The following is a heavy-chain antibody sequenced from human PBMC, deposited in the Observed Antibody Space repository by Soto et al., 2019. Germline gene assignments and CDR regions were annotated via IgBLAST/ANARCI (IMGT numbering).Heavy chain of an antibody. Sequence: QITLKESGPTLVKPTQTLTLTCTFSGFSLTTRRVGVGWIRQPPGKALECLALIYWDDDKRYSPSLQSRLSSPKDTSKNQVVLTMTNVDPVDTATYYCAHIPNFYQYDWFDPWGQGTLVSVSS. J-gene: IGHJ5*02. CDR2: IYWDDDK. V-gene: IGHV2-5*02. CDR1: GFSLTTRRVG. CDR3: AHIPNFYQYDWFDP. D-gene: IGHD3-3*01.